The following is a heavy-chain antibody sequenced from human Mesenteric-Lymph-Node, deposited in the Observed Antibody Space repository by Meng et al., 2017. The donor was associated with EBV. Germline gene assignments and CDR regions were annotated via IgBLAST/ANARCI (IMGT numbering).Heavy chain of an antibody. J-gene: IGHJ4*02. CDR2: ISSSGNTL. CDR1: GFTFNDYY. D-gene: IGHD1-1*01. CDR3: VRTPPGYFDH. V-gene: IGHV3-11*01. Sequence: QVHLAESGGVLVKPGGSLRLSCATSGFTFNDYYMSWIRQAPGKGLEWISYISSSGNTLYYADSVKGRFTISRDTAKISLYLQMNSLRDEDTAVYYCVRTPPGYFDHWGQGTLVTVSS.